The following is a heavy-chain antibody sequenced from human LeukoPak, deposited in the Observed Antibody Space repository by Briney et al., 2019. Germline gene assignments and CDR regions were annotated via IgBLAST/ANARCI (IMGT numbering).Heavy chain of an antibody. Sequence: GGSLRLSCAASGFTFSSYAMSWVRQAPGKGLEWVSAISASGGSTYYADSVKGRFTISRDISKNTLYVQMNSLRAEDTAVYYCAKVQSESSWGYDMDVWGQGTTVTVSS. CDR2: ISASGGST. CDR3: AKVQSESSWGYDMDV. CDR1: GFTFSSYA. D-gene: IGHD6-13*01. J-gene: IGHJ6*02. V-gene: IGHV3-23*01.